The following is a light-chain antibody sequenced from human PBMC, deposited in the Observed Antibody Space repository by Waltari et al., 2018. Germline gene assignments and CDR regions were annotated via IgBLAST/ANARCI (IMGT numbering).Light chain of an antibody. J-gene: IGLJ2*01. Sequence: QSVLTQPPSVSAAPGQRVTISCSGSSSNIGNNYVSWYQQLPGAAPKLLIYENNNRPSGIPYRFSGSKSGTSATLGITGLQTGDEADYYCGTWDSSLSAGVFGGGTKLTVL. CDR3: GTWDSSLSAGV. CDR2: ENN. CDR1: SSNIGNNY. V-gene: IGLV1-51*02.